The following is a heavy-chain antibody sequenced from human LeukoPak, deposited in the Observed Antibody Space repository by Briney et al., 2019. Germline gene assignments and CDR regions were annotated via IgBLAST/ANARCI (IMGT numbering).Heavy chain of an antibody. CDR1: GFSFSSYA. CDR2: LRGNGEA. V-gene: IGHV3-23*01. Sequence: GGSLRLSCAASGFSFSSYAMSWVRRAPGGRREWVSSLRGNGEAFYADSVRGRFILSRDESRNTVYLQLNDLRVEDTAVYYCAKANWVSDADAVFWGQGTLVTVSS. J-gene: IGHJ1*01. D-gene: IGHD3-10*01. CDR3: AKANWVSDADAVF.